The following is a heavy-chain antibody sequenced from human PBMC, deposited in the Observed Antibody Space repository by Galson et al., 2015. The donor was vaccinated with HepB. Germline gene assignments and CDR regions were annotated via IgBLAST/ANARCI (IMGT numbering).Heavy chain of an antibody. D-gene: IGHD2-15*01. J-gene: IGHJ5*02. CDR1: GYAFSSFP. CDR2: ISPNKRDT. V-gene: IGHV1-18*01. Sequence: SVKVSCKASGYAFSSFPITWVRQAPGQGLEWMGWISPNKRDTDYAQKFQGRVTMTTDTSTSTAYMELRSLRSDDTAVYFCARGPLVVVVGCPQNNWFDPWGQGTLVTVSS. CDR3: ARGPLVVVVGCPQNNWFDP.